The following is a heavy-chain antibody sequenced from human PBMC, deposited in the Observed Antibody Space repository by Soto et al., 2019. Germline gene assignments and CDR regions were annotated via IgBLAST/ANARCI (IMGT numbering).Heavy chain of an antibody. D-gene: IGHD3-16*01. Sequence: ETLSLTCGVSGYSITSGFYWGWVRQSPGKGLEWIGTISYSAKTFYNPSLASRFSMAVDSSKNQFSLRLTSVTAADTALYYCTRGAGAPWVRFDSWGRGILVTVSS. CDR1: GYSITSGFY. V-gene: IGHV4-38-2*01. J-gene: IGHJ4*02. CDR2: ISYSAKT. CDR3: TRGAGAPWVRFDS.